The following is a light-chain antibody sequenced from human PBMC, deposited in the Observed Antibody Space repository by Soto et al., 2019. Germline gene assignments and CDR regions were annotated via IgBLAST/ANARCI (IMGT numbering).Light chain of an antibody. Sequence: EIVLTQSPATLSLSPGERATLSCRASQSVSTFLAWYQQKPGQAPRLLIYDASNRATGIPARFSGSGSGTDFTLTISSLEPEDFAFYYCQQRRNWPPRGITFGPGSKVDF. CDR3: QQRRNWPPRGIT. J-gene: IGKJ3*01. V-gene: IGKV3-11*01. CDR1: QSVSTF. CDR2: DAS.